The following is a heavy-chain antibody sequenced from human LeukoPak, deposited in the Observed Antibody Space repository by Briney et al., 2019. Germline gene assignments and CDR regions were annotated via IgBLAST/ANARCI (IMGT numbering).Heavy chain of an antibody. J-gene: IGHJ4*02. Sequence: PGGSLRLSCVGSGFTFGDYAMSWVRQAPGKGLEWVSAISGTSKSNSPWYADSVRGRSTISRDNSKNTVYLHMESLRAEDTAVYFCARDRDYPRDQFDYWGQGTLVTVSS. CDR2: ISGTSKSNSP. D-gene: IGHD4-17*01. CDR3: ARDRDYPRDQFDY. V-gene: IGHV3-23*01. CDR1: GFTFGDYA.